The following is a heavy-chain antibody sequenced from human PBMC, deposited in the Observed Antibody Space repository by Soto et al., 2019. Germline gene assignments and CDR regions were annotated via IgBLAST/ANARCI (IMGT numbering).Heavy chain of an antibody. CDR3: ASPYPKRWVGYYYYTDV. Sequence: PGGSLRLSCAASGFTFSSYSMNWVRQAPGKGLEWVSYISSSSSTIYYADSVKGRFTISRDNAKNSLYLQMNSLRAEDTAVYYCASPYPKRWVGYYYYTDVWGKGTTVTVSS. J-gene: IGHJ6*03. V-gene: IGHV3-48*01. CDR2: ISSSSSTI. CDR1: GFTFSSYS. D-gene: IGHD3-16*01.